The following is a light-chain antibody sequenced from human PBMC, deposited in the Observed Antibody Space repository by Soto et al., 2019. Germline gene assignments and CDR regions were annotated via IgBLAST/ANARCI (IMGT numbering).Light chain of an antibody. CDR3: QQRSTWPPFS. J-gene: IGKJ3*01. V-gene: IGKV3-15*01. CDR2: DAS. CDR1: QSVSSN. Sequence: EIVMTQSPATLSVSPCERATLSCRSSQSVSSNLAWYQQKPGQAPRLLIYDASTRATGIPARFSGSGSGTDFTLTISSLEPEDFAVYYCQQRSTWPPFSFGPGTKVDIK.